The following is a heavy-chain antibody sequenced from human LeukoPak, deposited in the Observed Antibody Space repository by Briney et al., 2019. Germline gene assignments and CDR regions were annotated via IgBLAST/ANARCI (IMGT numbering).Heavy chain of an antibody. D-gene: IGHD3-16*01. CDR2: ITGSGGST. V-gene: IGHV3-23*01. CDR1: GFTFNLYA. Sequence: PGGSLRLSCTASGFTFNLYAMTWVRQAPEKGLEWVSAITGSGGSTYYADSVKGRFTISRDNSKNSLYLQMNSLRTEDTALYYCAKGGESGYYYYYMDVWGKGTTVTVSS. J-gene: IGHJ6*03. CDR3: AKGGESGYYYYYMDV.